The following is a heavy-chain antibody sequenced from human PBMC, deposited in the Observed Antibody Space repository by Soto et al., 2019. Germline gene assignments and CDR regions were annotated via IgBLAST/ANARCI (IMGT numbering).Heavy chain of an antibody. J-gene: IGHJ3*02. V-gene: IGHV4-30-4*01. CDR2: IYYSGST. D-gene: IGHD3-10*01. Sequence: SETLSLTCTVSGGSISSGDYYWSWIRQPPGKGLEWIGYIYYSGSTYYNPSLKSRVTISVDTSKNQFSLKLSSVTAADTAVYYCASLPAAGGYYPRDAFDIWGQGTMVTVSS. CDR1: GGSISSGDYY. CDR3: ASLPAAGGYYPRDAFDI.